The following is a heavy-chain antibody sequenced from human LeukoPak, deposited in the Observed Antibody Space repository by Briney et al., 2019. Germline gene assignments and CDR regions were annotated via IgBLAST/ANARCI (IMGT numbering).Heavy chain of an antibody. CDR2: IYYSGST. D-gene: IGHD1-26*01. J-gene: IGHJ3*02. Sequence: PSETLSLTCTVSGGSTSNFYWSWIRQPPGKGLEWIGSIYYSGSTYYNPSLKSRVTISVDTSKNQFSLKLSSVTAADTAVYYCARAVGATNAFDIWGQGTMVTVSS. CDR1: GGSTSNFY. CDR3: ARAVGATNAFDI. V-gene: IGHV4-39*07.